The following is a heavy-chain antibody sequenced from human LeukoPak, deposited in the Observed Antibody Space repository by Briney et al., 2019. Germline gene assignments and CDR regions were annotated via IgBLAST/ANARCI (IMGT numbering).Heavy chain of an antibody. CDR2: IDPSDSET. CDR1: GYNFSFYW. Sequence: GESLRISRKGSGYNFSFYWITWVRQIPGKGLEWLGRIDPSDSETNYNPSFQGHVTISADRSISTAYLQWSGLKASDTAIFYCARGGRQSCGSTGCNIDYWGQGTPVTVSS. J-gene: IGHJ4*02. V-gene: IGHV5-10-1*01. D-gene: IGHD2-2*01. CDR3: ARGGRQSCGSTGCNIDY.